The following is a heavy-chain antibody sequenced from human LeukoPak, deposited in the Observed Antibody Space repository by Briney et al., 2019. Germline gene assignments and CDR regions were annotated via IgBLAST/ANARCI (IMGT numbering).Heavy chain of an antibody. V-gene: IGHV3-15*01. D-gene: IGHD3-10*01. CDR1: GFTFSNAW. Sequence: GGSLRLSCAASGFTFSNAWMSWVRQAPGKGLEWVGRIKNKTDGGTTDYAAPVKGRFTISRDDSKNTMYLQMNSLKTEDTAVYYCTARRGRDGTSGSGSREIDYWGQGTLVTVSS. CDR3: TARRGRDGTSGSGSREIDY. CDR2: IKNKTDGGTT. J-gene: IGHJ4*02.